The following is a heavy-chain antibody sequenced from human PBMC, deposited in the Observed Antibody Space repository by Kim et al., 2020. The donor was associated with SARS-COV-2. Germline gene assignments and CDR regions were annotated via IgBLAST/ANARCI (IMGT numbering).Heavy chain of an antibody. V-gene: IGHV3-48*02. Sequence: GGSLRLSCAASGFTFSSYSMNWVRQAPGKGLEWVSYISSSSSTIYYADSVKGRFTISRDNAKNSLYLQMNSLRDEDTAVYYCARVMLTTVTEDYYYYYGMDVWGQGTTVTVSS. CDR3: ARVMLTTVTEDYYYYYGMDV. CDR1: GFTFSSYS. D-gene: IGHD4-17*01. CDR2: ISSSSSTI. J-gene: IGHJ6*02.